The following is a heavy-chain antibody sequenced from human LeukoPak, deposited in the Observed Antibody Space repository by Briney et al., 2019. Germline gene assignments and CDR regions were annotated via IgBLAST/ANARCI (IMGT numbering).Heavy chain of an antibody. CDR1: GFTFSSYS. V-gene: IGHV3-48*01. CDR3: ARSYYYDSSAFDI. Sequence: GGSLRLSCAASGFTFSSYSMNWVRQAPGKGLGWVSYISSSSSTIYYADSVKGRFTISRDNAKNSLYLQMNSLRAEDTAVYYCARSYYYDSSAFDIWGQGTMVTVSS. J-gene: IGHJ3*02. CDR2: ISSSSSTI. D-gene: IGHD3-22*01.